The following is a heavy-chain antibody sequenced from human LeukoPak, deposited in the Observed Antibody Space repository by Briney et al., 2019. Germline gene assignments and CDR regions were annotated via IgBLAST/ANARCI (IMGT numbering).Heavy chain of an antibody. Sequence: GGSLRLFCAAPGFTFSRHWMTWVRQAPGKGLEWVANIKEDGSEQYYVDSIKGRFTISRDNAKNSLYLQMSSLRAEDTAIYYCVRETVSVITDFDYWGRGTLVTVSS. D-gene: IGHD3-16*02. J-gene: IGHJ4*02. V-gene: IGHV3-7*01. CDR3: VRETVSVITDFDY. CDR2: IKEDGSEQ. CDR1: GFTFSRHW.